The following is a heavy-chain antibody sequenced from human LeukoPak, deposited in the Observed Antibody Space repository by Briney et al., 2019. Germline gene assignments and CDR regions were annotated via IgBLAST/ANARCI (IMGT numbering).Heavy chain of an antibody. J-gene: IGHJ5*02. CDR2: IYYSGST. CDR3: ARNDEVVVMSWFDP. CDR1: GGSISSSSYY. Sequence: SETLSLTCTVSGGSISSSSYYWGWIRQPPGKGLEWIESIYYSGSTYYNPSLKSRVTISVDTSKNQFSLKLSSVTAADTAVYYCARNDEVVVMSWFDPWGQGTLVTVSS. V-gene: IGHV4-39*01. D-gene: IGHD3-22*01.